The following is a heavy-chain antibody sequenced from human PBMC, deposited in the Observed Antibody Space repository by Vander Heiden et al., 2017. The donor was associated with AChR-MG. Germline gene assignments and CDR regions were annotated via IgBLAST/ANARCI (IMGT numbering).Heavy chain of an antibody. D-gene: IGHD4-4*01. Sequence: QMQLQESGPGLVKPSETLSLTCTVSGGSISSSSYYWGWIRQPPGKGLEWIGSIYYSGSTSTYYNPSLKRRVTISVDTSKNQFSLRLSSVTAADTAVYYCARLYSNYLNPDPYYFDYWGQGTLVTVSS. V-gene: IGHV4-39*01. CDR1: GGSISSSSYY. CDR3: ARLYSNYLNPDPYYFDY. J-gene: IGHJ4*02. CDR2: IYYSGST.